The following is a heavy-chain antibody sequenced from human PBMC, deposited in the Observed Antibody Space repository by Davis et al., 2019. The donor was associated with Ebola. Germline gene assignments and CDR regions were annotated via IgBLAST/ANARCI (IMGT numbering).Heavy chain of an antibody. CDR3: GGGSKIDY. D-gene: IGHD4-23*01. V-gene: IGHV3-30*04. J-gene: IGHJ4*02. CDR2: VSYDGRHK. Sequence: GESLKISCAASAFTFSLFAMHWVRQAPGKGLQWVAVVSYDGRHKYYADSGKGRFTISRDNSKNTLDLQMNSLRAEDTAVYYCGGGSKIDYWGQGTLVTVSS. CDR1: AFTFSLFA.